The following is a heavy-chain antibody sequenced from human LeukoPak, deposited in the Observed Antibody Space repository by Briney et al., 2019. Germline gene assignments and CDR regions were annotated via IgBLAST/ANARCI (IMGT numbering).Heavy chain of an antibody. CDR1: GGSVSSGSYY. V-gene: IGHV4-61*01. J-gene: IGHJ6*02. D-gene: IGHD5-12*01. CDR2: IYYSGST. CDR3: ARGVAYYYYYYGMDV. Sequence: SETLSLTCTVSGGSVSSGSYYWSWIRQPPGKGLEWIGYIYYSGSTNYNSSLKSRVTISVDTSKNQFSLKLSSVTAADTAVYYCARGVAYYYYYYGMDVWGQGTTVTVSS.